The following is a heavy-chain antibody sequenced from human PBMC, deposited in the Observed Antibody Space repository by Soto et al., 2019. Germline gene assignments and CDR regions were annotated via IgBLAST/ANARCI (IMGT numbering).Heavy chain of an antibody. V-gene: IGHV4-31*03. J-gene: IGHJ4*02. Sequence: SETLSLTCSVSGGSISTVGHYWTWIRQPPGKGLEWIGSVYHTGSTYYSKSLRSRLTMSVDTSKSQFSLRLSSVTAADTAVYYCARATGTLRSRNCDYWGQGSLVTVSS. CDR2: VYHTGST. D-gene: IGHD1-1*01. CDR1: GGSISTVGHY. CDR3: ARATGTLRSRNCDY.